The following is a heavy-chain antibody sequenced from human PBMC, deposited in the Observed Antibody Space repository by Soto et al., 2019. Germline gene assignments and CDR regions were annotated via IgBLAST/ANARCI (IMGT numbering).Heavy chain of an antibody. CDR2: SSNSGTFT. CDR3: ARSGANYNLLDY. D-gene: IGHD1-7*01. J-gene: IGHJ4*02. V-gene: IGHV3-11*06. Sequence: QVQLVESGGGLVKPGGSLTLSCEGSGFTFSDYYMSWIRQAPGKGLEWISYSSNSGTFTRYADSVKGRFSISRDNTKNLLYLQMNSLRGDDTAVYYCARSGANYNLLDYWGQGTPVSVSS. CDR1: GFTFSDYY.